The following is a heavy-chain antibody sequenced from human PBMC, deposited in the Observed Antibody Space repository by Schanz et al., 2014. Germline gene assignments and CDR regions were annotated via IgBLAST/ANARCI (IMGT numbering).Heavy chain of an antibody. CDR2: ISPYNGNT. CDR1: GYTFTSYG. Sequence: QVQLVQSGAEVKKPGASVKVSCKASGYTFTSYGISWVRQAPGQGLEWMGWISPYNGNTNYAQKLQGRVTMTADTSTSTAYMDLRSLRSDDTAVYYCARDYYDSSGYYYCDYWGQGTLXTVSS. V-gene: IGHV1-18*01. CDR3: ARDYYDSSGYYYCDY. D-gene: IGHD3-22*01. J-gene: IGHJ4*02.